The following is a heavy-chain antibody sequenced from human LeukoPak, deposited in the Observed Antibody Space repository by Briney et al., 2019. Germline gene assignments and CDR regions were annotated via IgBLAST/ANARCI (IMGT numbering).Heavy chain of an antibody. Sequence: GGSLRLSCAASGFTFSSYGMHWVRQAPGKGLEWVAFIRYDGSNKYYADSVKGRFTISRDNSKNTLYLQMNSLRAEDTAVYYCARGPYTSVSKYFDYWGQGTLVTVSS. V-gene: IGHV3-30*02. CDR2: IRYDGSNK. CDR3: ARGPYTSVSKYFDY. D-gene: IGHD6-19*01. CDR1: GFTFSSYG. J-gene: IGHJ4*02.